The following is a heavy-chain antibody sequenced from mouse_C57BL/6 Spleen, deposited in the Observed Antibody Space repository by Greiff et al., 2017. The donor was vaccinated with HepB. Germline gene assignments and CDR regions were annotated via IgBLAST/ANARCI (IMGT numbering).Heavy chain of an antibody. D-gene: IGHD2-3*01. V-gene: IGHV1-4*01. CDR2: INPSSGYT. J-gene: IGHJ4*01. CDR1: GYTFTSYT. CDR3: ASSPFDGSYAMDY. Sequence: QVQLQQSGAELARPGASVKMSCKASGYTFTSYTMHWVKQRPGQGLEWIGYINPSSGYTKYNQKFKDKATLTADKSSSTAYMQLSSLTSEDSAVYYCASSPFDGSYAMDYWCQGTSVIVSS.